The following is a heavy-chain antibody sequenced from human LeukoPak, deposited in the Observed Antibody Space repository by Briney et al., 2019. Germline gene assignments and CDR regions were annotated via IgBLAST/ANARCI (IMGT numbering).Heavy chain of an antibody. CDR2: ISYDGSNK. V-gene: IGHV3-30-3*01. Sequence: HPGRSLRLSRAASGFTFSSYAMHWVRQAPGKGLEWVAVISYDGSNKYYADSVKGRFTISRDNSKNTLYLQMNSLRAEDTAVYYCARAYSGSYDYFDYWGQGTLVTVSS. D-gene: IGHD1-26*01. J-gene: IGHJ4*02. CDR1: GFTFSSYA. CDR3: ARAYSGSYDYFDY.